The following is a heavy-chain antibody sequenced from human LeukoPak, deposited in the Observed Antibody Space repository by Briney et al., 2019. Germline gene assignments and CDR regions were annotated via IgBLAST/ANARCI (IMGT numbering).Heavy chain of an antibody. CDR2: INEDGREK. V-gene: IGHV3-7*01. D-gene: IGHD3-10*01. Sequence: GGSLRLSCAASGFTFNTYWMTWVRQAPGKGLEWVANINEDGREKYYADSVKGRIFISRDNARHSLYLQMNSPRAEDTAVYYCVRGGFSLDRWGQGTLVTVSS. CDR1: GFTFNTYW. CDR3: VRGGFSLDR. J-gene: IGHJ5*02.